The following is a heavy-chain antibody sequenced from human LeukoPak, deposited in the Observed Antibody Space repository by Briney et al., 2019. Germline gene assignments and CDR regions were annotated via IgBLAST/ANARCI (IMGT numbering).Heavy chain of an antibody. V-gene: IGHV3-48*01. J-gene: IGHJ6*03. Sequence: PGGSLRLSCAAPGFTFSSYSMNWVRQAPGKGPEWVSYISSSSSTIYYADPVTGGFAISRDNAKNSLYLQMNSLRAEDTAVYYCARVGGSSIAARRSYYYYMDVWGKGTTVTVSS. CDR3: ARVGGSSIAARRSYYYYMDV. CDR2: ISSSSSTI. D-gene: IGHD6-6*01. CDR1: GFTFSSYS.